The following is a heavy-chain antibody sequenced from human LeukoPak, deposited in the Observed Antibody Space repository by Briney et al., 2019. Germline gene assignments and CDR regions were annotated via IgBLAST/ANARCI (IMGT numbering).Heavy chain of an antibody. V-gene: IGHV3-23*01. CDR2: ISNSGGRT. D-gene: IGHD1-26*01. Sequence: GGSLRLSCAASGFTFSSYAMSWVRQAPGKGLEWVSSISNSGGRTFYTDSVKGRFAISRDNSKITLYLQMNSLRAEDTAVYYCARCGLGGRFIDVDYWGQGTLVTVSS. CDR1: GFTFSSYA. CDR3: ARCGLGGRFIDVDY. J-gene: IGHJ4*02.